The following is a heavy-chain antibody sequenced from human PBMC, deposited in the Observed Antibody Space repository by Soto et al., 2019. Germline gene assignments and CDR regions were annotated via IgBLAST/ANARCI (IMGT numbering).Heavy chain of an antibody. CDR1: GYTFSSYG. CDR3: AREGWLGKLLY. V-gene: IGHV1-18*01. D-gene: IGHD2-15*01. Sequence: VQLVQSGNVVQKPGSSVKVSCKTSGYTFSSYGIIWVRQAPGQDLEWMGWISGYNGNADYAQRFRGRFNMTTDTSTTTVFMELRDLRSDDTALYFCAREGWLGKLLYWGQGSLVTVS. CDR2: ISGYNGNA. J-gene: IGHJ4*02.